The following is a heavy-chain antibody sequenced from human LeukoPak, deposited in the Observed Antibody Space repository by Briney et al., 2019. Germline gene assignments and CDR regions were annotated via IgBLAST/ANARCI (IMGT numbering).Heavy chain of an antibody. CDR2: INPNSGGT. Sequence: ASVKVSCKASGYTFTGYYMHWVRQAPGQGLEWMGWINPNSGGTNYAQKFQGRVTMTRDTSISTAYMELSRLRSDDTAVYYCARGLVVAVAPKAFDYWGQGTLVTVSS. D-gene: IGHD6-19*01. CDR3: ARGLVVAVAPKAFDY. CDR1: GYTFTGYY. J-gene: IGHJ4*02. V-gene: IGHV1-2*02.